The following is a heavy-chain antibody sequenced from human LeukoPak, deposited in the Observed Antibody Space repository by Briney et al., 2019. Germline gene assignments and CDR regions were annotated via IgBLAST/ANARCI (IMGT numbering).Heavy chain of an antibody. CDR1: GFTFSSYG. CDR3: ARDRGSSWYYYYYGMDV. Sequence: PGGSLRLSCAASGFTFSSYGMHWVRQAPGKGLEWVAVIWYDGSNKYYADSVKGRFTISRDNSKNTLYLQMNSLRAEDTVVYYCARDRGSSWYYYYYGMDVWGQGTTVTVSS. J-gene: IGHJ6*02. V-gene: IGHV3-33*01. D-gene: IGHD6-13*01. CDR2: IWYDGSNK.